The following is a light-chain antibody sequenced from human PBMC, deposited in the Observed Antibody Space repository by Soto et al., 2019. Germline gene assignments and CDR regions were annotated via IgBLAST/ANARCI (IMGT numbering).Light chain of an antibody. CDR3: QQYGSSPLT. J-gene: IGKJ1*01. Sequence: EIVLTQSPGTLSLSPGERATLSCRASQSVSSSYLAWYQQKPCQAPRLLIYGASSRATGIPDRFSGSGSGTDFHLTISRLEPEDFAVYYCQQYGSSPLTFGQGTKVEIK. CDR1: QSVSSSY. CDR2: GAS. V-gene: IGKV3-20*01.